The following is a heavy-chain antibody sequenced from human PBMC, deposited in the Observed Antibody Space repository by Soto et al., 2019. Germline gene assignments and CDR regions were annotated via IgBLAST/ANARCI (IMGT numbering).Heavy chain of an antibody. Sequence: QVQLVQSGAEVKKPGSSVKVSCKASGGTFSSYAISWVRQAPGQGLEWMGGIIPIFGTANYAQKFQCRVTITADESTSTADMELSSLRSEDTAVYYCARDGGHYYGSEAYTWFDPWGQGTLVTASS. J-gene: IGHJ5*02. CDR2: IIPIFGTA. CDR3: ARDGGHYYGSEAYTWFDP. CDR1: GGTFSSYA. V-gene: IGHV1-69*01. D-gene: IGHD3-10*01.